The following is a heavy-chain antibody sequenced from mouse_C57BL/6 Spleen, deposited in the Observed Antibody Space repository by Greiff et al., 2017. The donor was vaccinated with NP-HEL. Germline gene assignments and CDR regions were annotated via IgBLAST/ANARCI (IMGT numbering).Heavy chain of an antibody. V-gene: IGHV1-9*01. D-gene: IGHD2-4*01. CDR1: GYTFTGYW. Sequence: QVQPKQSGAELMKPGASVKLSCKASGYTFTGYWIEWVKQRPGHGLEWIGEILPGSGSTNYNEKFKGKATFTADTSSNTAYMQLSSLTTEDSAIYCCAGGGLRAWFAYWGQGTLGTVSA. CDR3: AGGGLRAWFAY. CDR2: ILPGSGST. J-gene: IGHJ3*01.